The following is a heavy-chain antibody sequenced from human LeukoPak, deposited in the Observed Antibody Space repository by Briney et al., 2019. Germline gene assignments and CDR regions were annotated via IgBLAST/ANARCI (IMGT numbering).Heavy chain of an antibody. J-gene: IGHJ4*02. CDR1: GFTFSLYA. Sequence: GGSLRLSCAPSGFTFSLYAMTWVRQAPGKGLEWVSDISGDGSITYYADSVRGRFTNSRDNSNNRLYLQMNSLRAEDTAIYYCAGEISNGWGYFDYWGQGSLVIVSP. V-gene: IGHV3-23*01. CDR3: AGEISNGWGYFDY. D-gene: IGHD6-19*01. CDR2: ISGDGSIT.